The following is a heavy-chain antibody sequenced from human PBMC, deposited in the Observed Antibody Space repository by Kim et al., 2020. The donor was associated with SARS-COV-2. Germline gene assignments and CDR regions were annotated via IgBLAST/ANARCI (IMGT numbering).Heavy chain of an antibody. CDR2: ISGSGGST. CDR1: GFTFSSYA. D-gene: IGHD2-15*01. CDR3: AKLWRGGTYCSGGSCYSDRGYFQH. Sequence: GGSLRLSCAASGFTFSSYAMSWVRQAPGKGLEWVSAISGSGGSTYYADSVKGRFTISRDNSKNTLYLQMNSLRAEDTAVYYCAKLWRGGTYCSGGSCYSDRGYFQHWGQGTLVTVSS. V-gene: IGHV3-23*01. J-gene: IGHJ1*01.